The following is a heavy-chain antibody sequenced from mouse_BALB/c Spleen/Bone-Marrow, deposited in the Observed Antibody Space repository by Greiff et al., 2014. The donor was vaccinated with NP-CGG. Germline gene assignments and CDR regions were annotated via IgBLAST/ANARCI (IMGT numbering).Heavy chain of an antibody. CDR3: ARGYYDYVYAMDY. J-gene: IGHJ4*01. CDR1: GFNTKDTY. Sequence: EVKLVESGAELVKPGASVKLSCTASGFNTKDTYMHWVKQRPEQSLEWIGRIDPANGNTKYDPKFQGKATITADTSSNTAYLQLSSLTPEDTAVYYCARGYYDYVYAMDYWGQGTSVTVSS. V-gene: IGHV14-3*02. CDR2: IDPANGNT. D-gene: IGHD2-4*01.